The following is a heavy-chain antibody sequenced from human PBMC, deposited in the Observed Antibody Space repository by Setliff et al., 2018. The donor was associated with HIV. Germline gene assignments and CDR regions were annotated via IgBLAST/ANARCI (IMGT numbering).Heavy chain of an antibody. CDR2: IHTSGTT. CDR1: GDSSSNDY. Sequence: SETLSLTCTVSGDSSSNDYWTWVRQPPGKGLEWIGNIHTSGTTKYNPSLNGRVTISVDMSKSQSSLRLSSVTAADTAMYYCAREYYRSGGYYSGWKYYYMDVWGKGTTVTV. CDR3: AREYYRSGGYYSGWKYYYMDV. D-gene: IGHD2-15*01. V-gene: IGHV4-4*08. J-gene: IGHJ6*03.